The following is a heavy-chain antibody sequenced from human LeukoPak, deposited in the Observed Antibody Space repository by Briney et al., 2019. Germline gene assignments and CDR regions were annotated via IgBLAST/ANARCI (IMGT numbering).Heavy chain of an antibody. CDR1: GFTFSSFG. D-gene: IGHD4-17*01. V-gene: IGHV3-30*02. CDR2: IRHHGWNE. CDR3: AKDRRDYGDYGVDY. Sequence: GGSLRLSCETSGFTFSSFGMHWFRQAPSKWMEWVAFIRHHGWNESYADSVKGRFTISRDNSKHTLYLQMNSLRVEDTAVYSCAKDRRDYGDYGVDYWGRGTLVTVSS. J-gene: IGHJ4*02.